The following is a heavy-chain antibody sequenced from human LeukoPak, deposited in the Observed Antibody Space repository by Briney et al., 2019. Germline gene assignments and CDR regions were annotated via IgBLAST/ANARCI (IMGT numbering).Heavy chain of an antibody. D-gene: IGHD3-16*01. CDR3: TPLGGGGEAPLGN. V-gene: IGHV1-2*02. CDR2: INPNGGGT. Sequence: ASVKVSCKASGYTFSGSHIHWVRQAPGQGLEWMGWINPNGGGTQYAQNFDGRVTMTRDTSISTAYMELSSLKSDDTAVYYCTPLGGGGEAPLGNWGQGTPVTVSS. J-gene: IGHJ1*01. CDR1: GYTFSGSH.